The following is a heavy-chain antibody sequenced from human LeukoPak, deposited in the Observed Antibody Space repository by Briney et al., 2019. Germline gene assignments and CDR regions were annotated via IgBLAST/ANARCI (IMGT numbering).Heavy chain of an antibody. Sequence: SETLSLTCAVSGGSFSGYYWSWIRQPPGKGLEWIGEINHSGSTNYNPSLKSRVTISVDTSKNQLSLKLSSVTAADTAVYYCASGSGSYDYWGQGTLVTVSS. CDR2: INHSGST. J-gene: IGHJ4*02. D-gene: IGHD1-26*01. CDR1: GGSFSGYY. V-gene: IGHV4-34*01. CDR3: ASGSGSYDY.